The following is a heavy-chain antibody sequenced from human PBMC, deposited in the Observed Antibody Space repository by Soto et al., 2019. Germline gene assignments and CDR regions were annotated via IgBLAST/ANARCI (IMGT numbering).Heavy chain of an antibody. Sequence: QLQLQESGPGLVKPSETLSLTCTVSGGSISSSSYYWGWIRQPPGKGLEWIGSIYYSGSTYYNPSLKSRVTISVDTSKNQFSLKLSSVTAADTAVYYCARQGREHPRTGEDDAFDIWGQGTMVTVSS. CDR2: IYYSGST. J-gene: IGHJ3*02. D-gene: IGHD3-16*01. CDR1: GGSISSSSYY. V-gene: IGHV4-39*01. CDR3: ARQGREHPRTGEDDAFDI.